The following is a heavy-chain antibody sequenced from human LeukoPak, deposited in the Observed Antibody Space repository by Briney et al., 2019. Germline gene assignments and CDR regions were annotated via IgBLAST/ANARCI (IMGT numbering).Heavy chain of an antibody. CDR1: GFTFSTYA. CDR3: AEPQYDSSWYYFDY. Sequence: QPGGSLILSCAASGFTFSTYAMSWVRQAPGKGLEWVSTISGNGVSTYYANSVKGRFTISRDNSKNTLWLQMNSLRAEDTALYYCAEPQYDSSWYYFDYWGQGTLVTVSS. CDR2: ISGNGVST. J-gene: IGHJ4*02. D-gene: IGHD6-13*01. V-gene: IGHV3-23*01.